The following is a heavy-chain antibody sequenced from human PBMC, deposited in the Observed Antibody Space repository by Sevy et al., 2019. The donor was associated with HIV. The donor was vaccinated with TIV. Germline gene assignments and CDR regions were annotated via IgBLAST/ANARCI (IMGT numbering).Heavy chain of an antibody. D-gene: IGHD5-12*01. V-gene: IGHV4-34*01. CDR3: ARRGRRDGYNYVFGFDY. Sequence: SETLSLTCAVYGGSFSGYYWSWIRQPPGKGLEWIGEINHSGSTNYNPSLKSRVTISVDTSKNQFSLKLSSVTAAHTAVYYCARRGRRDGYNYVFGFDYWGQGTLVTVSS. CDR1: GGSFSGYY. CDR2: INHSGST. J-gene: IGHJ4*02.